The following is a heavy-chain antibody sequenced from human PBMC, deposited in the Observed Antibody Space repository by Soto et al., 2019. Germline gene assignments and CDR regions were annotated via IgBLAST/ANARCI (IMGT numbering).Heavy chain of an antibody. D-gene: IGHD5-12*01. CDR3: ARGKSSGGYTVRPQRYFDY. J-gene: IGHJ4*02. CDR1: GGSFSGYY. V-gene: IGHV4-34*01. Sequence: SETLSLTCAVYGGSFSGYYWSWIRQPPGKGLEWIGEINHSGSTNYNPSLKSRVTISVDTSKNQFSLKLSSVTAADTAVYYCARGKSSGGYTVRPQRYFDYWGQGTLVTVSS. CDR2: INHSGST.